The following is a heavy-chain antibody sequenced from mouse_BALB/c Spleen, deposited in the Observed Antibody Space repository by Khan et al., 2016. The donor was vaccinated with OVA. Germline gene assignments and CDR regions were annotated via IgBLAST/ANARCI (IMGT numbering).Heavy chain of an antibody. D-gene: IGHD1-1*01. CDR2: INPSTAYT. CDR1: GYTFINYW. Sequence: QVQLKESGAELAKPGASVKMSCKASGYTFINYWILWVKQRPGQGLEWIGYINPSTAYTEYNQNFKDKATLTADKSSRTAYMQLRSLTSEDSAVYYCARRGRRWDFDYWGKGTTLTDSS. CDR3: ARRGRRWDFDY. V-gene: IGHV1-7*01. J-gene: IGHJ2*01.